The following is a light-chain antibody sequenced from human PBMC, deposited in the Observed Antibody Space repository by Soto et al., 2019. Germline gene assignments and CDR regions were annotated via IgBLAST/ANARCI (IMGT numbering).Light chain of an antibody. Sequence: EIVMTQSPATLSVSPGERATLSCRASQSVSSNLAWYQQKPGQAPRLLIYGASTRATGIPARFRGSGSGTEFTLTIRSLQSEDFAVYYCQQYNNWPRTFGGGTKVEIK. V-gene: IGKV3-15*01. J-gene: IGKJ4*01. CDR2: GAS. CDR3: QQYNNWPRT. CDR1: QSVSSN.